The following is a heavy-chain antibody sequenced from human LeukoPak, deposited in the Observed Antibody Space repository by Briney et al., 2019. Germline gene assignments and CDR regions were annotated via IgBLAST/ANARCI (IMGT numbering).Heavy chain of an antibody. CDR1: GFTFSSYW. Sequence: GGSLRLSCEASGFTFSSYWMSWVRQAPGKGLELVANIRDDGGEIYYVDSVKGRFTISRDNAKSSLFLQMNSLRAEDAAVYYCARDKPRGSYYGSIDSWGQGTLVTVSS. J-gene: IGHJ4*02. D-gene: IGHD1-26*01. CDR3: ARDKPRGSYYGSIDS. V-gene: IGHV3-7*01. CDR2: IRDDGGEI.